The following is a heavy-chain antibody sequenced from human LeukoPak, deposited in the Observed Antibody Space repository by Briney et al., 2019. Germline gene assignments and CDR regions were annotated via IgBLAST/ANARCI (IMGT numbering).Heavy chain of an antibody. V-gene: IGHV3-64*01. Sequence: SGGSLRLSCAASGFTFSTYAMHWVRQAPGKGLEYVSAIKNNGGGTYYASSVQGRFTVSRDNSRSTLYLQMDSLRPDDMAIYYCARVQSTVRGIQGLFDLWGQGTLVTVS. CDR1: GFTFSTYA. CDR2: IKNNGGGT. D-gene: IGHD3-10*01. J-gene: IGHJ4*02. CDR3: ARVQSTVRGIQGLFDL.